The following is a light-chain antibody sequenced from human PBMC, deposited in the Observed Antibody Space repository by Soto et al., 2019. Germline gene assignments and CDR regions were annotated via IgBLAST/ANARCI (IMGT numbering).Light chain of an antibody. V-gene: IGKV3-11*01. CDR2: DAS. CDR1: QSVSSY. CDR3: QQPSNWRVT. Sequence: EIVLTQSPATLSLSPGERATLSCRASQSVSSYLAWYQQKPGQAPRLLIYDASNRATGIPARFSGSGSGTDFTLTISSLEPEDFAVYYCQQPSNWRVTFGGGTKVEIK. J-gene: IGKJ4*01.